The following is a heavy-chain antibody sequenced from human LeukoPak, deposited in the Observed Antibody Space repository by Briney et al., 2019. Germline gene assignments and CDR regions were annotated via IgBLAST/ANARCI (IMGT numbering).Heavy chain of an antibody. D-gene: IGHD2-15*01. J-gene: IGHJ4*02. CDR2: IYISGST. CDR1: GDSISGYY. V-gene: IGHV4-4*07. Sequence: SETLSLTCTVSGDSISGYYCNWIRQPPGKGLEWIGRIYISGSTNYNPSLKSRVTMSLDTSRNQFSLKLNSVTAADTAVYYCARDAAGPFDYWGQGTLAIVSS. CDR3: ARDAAGPFDY.